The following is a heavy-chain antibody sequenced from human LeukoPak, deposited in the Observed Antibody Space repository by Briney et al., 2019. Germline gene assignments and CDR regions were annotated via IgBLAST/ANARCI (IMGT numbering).Heavy chain of an antibody. J-gene: IGHJ4*02. CDR1: GYTFTSYA. D-gene: IGHD6-13*01. Sequence: ASAKVSCKAPGYTFTSYAMNWVRQAPGQGLEWMGWINTNTGNPTYAQGFTGRFVFSLDTSVSTAYLQINSLKAGDTAVYYCARVFGDSSSWYFDYWGQGTLVTVSS. CDR3: ARVFGDSSSWYFDY. CDR2: INTNTGNP. V-gene: IGHV7-4-1*02.